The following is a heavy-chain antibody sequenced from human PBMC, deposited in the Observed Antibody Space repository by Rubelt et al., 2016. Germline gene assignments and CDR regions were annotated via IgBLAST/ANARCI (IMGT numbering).Heavy chain of an antibody. Sequence: QVQLQESGPGLVKPSETLSLTCTVSGGSISSYYWSWIRQPPGKGLEWIGYIYYSGSTYYNPSLKSRVTISVDTSKNQFSLKVSSVTAADTAVYYCARGVGGSCYPDWGQGTLVTVSS. CDR2: IYYSGST. D-gene: IGHD2-15*01. J-gene: IGHJ4*02. CDR1: GGSISSYY. V-gene: IGHV4-59*12. CDR3: ARGVGGSCYPD.